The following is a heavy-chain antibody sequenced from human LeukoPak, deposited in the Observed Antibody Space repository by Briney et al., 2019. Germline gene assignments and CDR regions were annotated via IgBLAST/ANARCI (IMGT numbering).Heavy chain of an antibody. J-gene: IGHJ4*02. CDR1: GFTSSSYA. CDR2: ISSSSSYI. V-gene: IGHV3-21*01. D-gene: IGHD6-19*01. Sequence: GGSLRLSCAASGFTSSSYALNWVRQAPGKGLEWVSSISSSSSYIYYADSVKGRFTISRDNAKNSLYLQMNSLRAEDTAVYYCARERGYSSVPFDYWGQGTLVTVSS. CDR3: ARERGYSSVPFDY.